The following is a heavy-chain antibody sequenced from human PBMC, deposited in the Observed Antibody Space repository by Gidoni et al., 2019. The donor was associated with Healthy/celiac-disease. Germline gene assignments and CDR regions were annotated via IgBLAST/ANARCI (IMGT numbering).Heavy chain of an antibody. CDR3: AKFESYCGGDCYSTHNWFDP. J-gene: IGHJ5*02. Sequence: TFSSYGMHWVRQAPGKGLEWVAVISYDGSNKYYADSVKGRFTISRDNPKNTLYLQMNSLRAEDTAVYYCAKFESYCGGDCYSTHNWFDPWGQGTLVTVSS. V-gene: IGHV3-30*18. D-gene: IGHD2-21*01. CDR1: TFSSYG. CDR2: ISYDGSNK.